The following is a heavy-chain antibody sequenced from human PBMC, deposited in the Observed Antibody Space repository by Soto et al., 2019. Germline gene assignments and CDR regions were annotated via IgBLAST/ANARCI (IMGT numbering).Heavy chain of an antibody. J-gene: IGHJ6*02. Sequence: QVQLVESGGGVVQPGRSLRLSCAASGFTFSSYGMHWVRQAPGKGLEGVAVIGYDGSNKYYADSVKGRFTISRDNSKTTLYLQMNSLRAEDTAVYYCARGDNQVLFQYYYGMDVWGQGTTVIVSS. CDR3: ARGDNQVLFQYYYGMDV. D-gene: IGHD2-21*01. CDR2: IGYDGSNK. CDR1: GFTFSSYG. V-gene: IGHV3-33*01.